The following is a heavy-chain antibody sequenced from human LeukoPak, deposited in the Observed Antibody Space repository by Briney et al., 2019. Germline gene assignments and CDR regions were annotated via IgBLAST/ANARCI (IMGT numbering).Heavy chain of an antibody. CDR2: ISSSSSYI. D-gene: IGHD2-2*01. J-gene: IGHJ4*02. CDR1: GFTFSSYS. CDR3: ARGGLGYCSSTSCDPHDY. Sequence: GGSLRLSCAASGFTFSSYSMNWVRQAPGKGLEWVSSISSSSSYIYYADSVKGRFTISRDNAKNSLYLQMNSLRAEDTAVYYCARGGLGYCSSTSCDPHDYWGQGTLVTVSS. V-gene: IGHV3-21*01.